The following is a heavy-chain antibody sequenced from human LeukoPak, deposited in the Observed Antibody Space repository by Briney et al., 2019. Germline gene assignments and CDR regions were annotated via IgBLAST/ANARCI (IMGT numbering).Heavy chain of an antibody. V-gene: IGHV4-39*07. J-gene: IGHJ4*02. CDR2: TFHSGST. CDR3: ARHKGYTSGWYSDN. Sequence: KPSETLSLTCTVSAGSISSYYWGWLRQPPGKGLEWIGSTFHSGSTYYHTSLKSRVTISVDTSKNQSSLKLSSVTAADTAVYFCARHKGYTSGWYSDNWGQGTLVTVSS. D-gene: IGHD6-19*01. CDR1: AGSISSYY.